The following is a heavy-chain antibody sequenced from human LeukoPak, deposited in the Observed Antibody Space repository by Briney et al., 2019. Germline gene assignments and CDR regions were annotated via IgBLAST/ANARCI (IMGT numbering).Heavy chain of an antibody. D-gene: IGHD3-10*01. J-gene: IGHJ6*02. Sequence: SETLSLTCTVSGGSISSYYWSWIRQPPGKGLEWIGEINHSGSTNYNPSLKSRVTISVDTSKNQFSLKLSSVTAADTAVYYCARPYYGSGSEAQDVWGQGTTVTVSS. CDR1: GGSISSYY. V-gene: IGHV4-34*01. CDR2: INHSGST. CDR3: ARPYYGSGSEAQDV.